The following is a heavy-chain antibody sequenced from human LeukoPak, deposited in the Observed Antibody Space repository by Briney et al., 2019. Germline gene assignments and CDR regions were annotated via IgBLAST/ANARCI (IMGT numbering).Heavy chain of an antibody. J-gene: IGHJ5*02. D-gene: IGHD6-19*01. CDR3: ASSAWYVYWFDP. CDR1: GVSISSNY. Sequence: SETLSLTCTVSGVSISSNYWSWIRQPAGKGLEWIGRFYTSGSTNYNPSLKSRVTISVDTSKNQFSLKLRSVTAADTAVYYCASSAWYVYWFDPWGQGTLVTVSS. CDR2: FYTSGST. V-gene: IGHV4-4*07.